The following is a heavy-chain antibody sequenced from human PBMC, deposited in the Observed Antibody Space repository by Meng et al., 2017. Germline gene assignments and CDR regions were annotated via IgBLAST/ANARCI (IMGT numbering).Heavy chain of an antibody. CDR1: GFTFSSYA. CDR2: ISGSGGST. Sequence: ETLSLTCAASGFTFSSYAMSWVRQAPGKGLEWVSAISGSGGSTYYADSVKGRFTISRDNSKNTLYLQMNSLRAEDTAVYYCAKSHLDLDYWGQGTLVTVSS. CDR3: AKSHLDLDY. V-gene: IGHV3-23*01. J-gene: IGHJ4*02.